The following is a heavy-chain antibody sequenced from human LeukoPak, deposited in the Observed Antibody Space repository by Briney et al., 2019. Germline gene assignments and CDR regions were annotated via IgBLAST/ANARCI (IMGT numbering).Heavy chain of an antibody. CDR1: GFSFSGFY. D-gene: IGHD1-26*01. V-gene: IGHV3-11*01. J-gene: IGHJ4*02. CDR2: IGTRSNPI. Sequence: GGSLRLSCAASGFSFSGFYMSWIRQAPGMGLEWISYIGTRSNPIYYADSVKGRFTISRDDAKNSLYLQMNSLRDEDTAVYFCAREARGSGRDFDYWGQGILVTVSS. CDR3: AREARGSGRDFDY.